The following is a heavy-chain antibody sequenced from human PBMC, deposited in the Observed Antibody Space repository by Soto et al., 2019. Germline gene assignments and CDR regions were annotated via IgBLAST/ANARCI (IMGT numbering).Heavy chain of an antibody. Sequence: QVQLVQSGAEVKKPGASVKVSCKASGYTFTNYYMHWVRQAPGQGLEWMGMINPRGESTSYAQKFRGRVTVTRDTSTTTVYMELTRLRSEDTAVYYCALSTIGMTSGYDYWGHGTLVTVSS. V-gene: IGHV1-46*01. CDR2: INPRGEST. J-gene: IGHJ4*01. D-gene: IGHD1-1*01. CDR1: GYTFTNYY. CDR3: ALSTIGMTSGYDY.